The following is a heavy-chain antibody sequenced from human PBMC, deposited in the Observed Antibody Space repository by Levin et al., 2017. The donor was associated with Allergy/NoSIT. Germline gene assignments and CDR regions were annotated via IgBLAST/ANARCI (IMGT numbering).Heavy chain of an antibody. D-gene: IGHD3-3*01. CDR1: GASMSDSY. CDR3: ARRRVPGDP. V-gene: IGHV4-59*01. J-gene: IGHJ5*02. Sequence: SQTLSLTCTVSGASMSDSYWSWVRQPPGKGLEWIGSILYIGTTDYNPSLKSRVTISLDTSRNQFSLKLRSVTAADTAVYYCARRRVPGDPWGQGVLVTVSS. CDR2: ILYIGTT.